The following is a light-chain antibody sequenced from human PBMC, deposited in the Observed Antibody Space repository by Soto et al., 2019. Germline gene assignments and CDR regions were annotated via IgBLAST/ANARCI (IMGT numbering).Light chain of an antibody. Sequence: DIQMTQSPSAVSASVGDRVTITCRASQDISSWLAWYQQKPGKAPNFLIYAASTLQSGVPSRFSGSGYGTEFTLTISSLQPEDFATYYCQQASRFPPTFGQGTKVKIK. J-gene: IGKJ2*01. CDR1: QDISSW. V-gene: IGKV1D-12*01. CDR3: QQASRFPPT. CDR2: AAS.